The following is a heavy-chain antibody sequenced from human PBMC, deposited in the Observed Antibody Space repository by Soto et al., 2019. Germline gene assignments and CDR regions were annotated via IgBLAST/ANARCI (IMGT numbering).Heavy chain of an antibody. CDR3: ARDKSGWDSFDP. CDR2: ISAYNGNT. J-gene: IGHJ5*02. Sequence: ASVKVSCKASGYTFTSYGISWVRQAPGQGLEWMGWISAYNGNTNYAQKLQGRVTMTTDTSTSTAYMELRSLRSDDAAVYYCARDKSGWDSFDPWGQGTLVTVSS. V-gene: IGHV1-18*01. D-gene: IGHD6-19*01. CDR1: GYTFTSYG.